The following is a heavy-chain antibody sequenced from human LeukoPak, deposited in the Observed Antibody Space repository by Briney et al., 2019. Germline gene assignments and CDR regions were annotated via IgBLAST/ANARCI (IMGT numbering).Heavy chain of an antibody. J-gene: IGHJ6*04. CDR2: IKSDGYST. V-gene: IGHV3-74*03. CDR1: GFTFNTYW. CDR3: ARDRYYTMDV. Sequence: GGSLRLSCAASGFTFNTYWMHWVRQAPGKGLVWLSRIKSDGYSTTYADSVKGRFTVSRDNAKNTLYLQTNSLRAEDTAVYYCARDRYYTMDVWGKGTTVTVSS.